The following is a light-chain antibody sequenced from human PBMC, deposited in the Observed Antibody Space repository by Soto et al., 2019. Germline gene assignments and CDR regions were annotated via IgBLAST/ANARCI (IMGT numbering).Light chain of an antibody. Sequence: DIQMTQSPSSLSASVGDRVTITFLASQSISSYLNWYQQKPGKAPKLLIYAASSLQSGVPSRFSGSGSGTDFTLTISSLEPEDFAVYYCQQRSNWPPTFGQGTKVDIK. J-gene: IGKJ1*01. V-gene: IGKV1-39*01. CDR1: QSISSY. CDR3: QQRSNWPPT. CDR2: AAS.